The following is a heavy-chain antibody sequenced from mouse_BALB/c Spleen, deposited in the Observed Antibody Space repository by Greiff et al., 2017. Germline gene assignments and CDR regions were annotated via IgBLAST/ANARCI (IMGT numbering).Heavy chain of an antibody. CDR3: ARGAYGNDGAMDY. CDR1: GYSITSDYA. D-gene: IGHD2-2*01. V-gene: IGHV3-2*02. CDR2: ISYSGST. Sequence: DVKLQESGPGLVKPSQSLSLTCTVTGYSITSDYAWNWIRQFPGNKLELMGYISYSGSTSYNPSLKSRISITRDTSKNQFFLQLNSVTTEDTATYYCARGAYGNDGAMDYWGQGTSVTVSS. J-gene: IGHJ4*01.